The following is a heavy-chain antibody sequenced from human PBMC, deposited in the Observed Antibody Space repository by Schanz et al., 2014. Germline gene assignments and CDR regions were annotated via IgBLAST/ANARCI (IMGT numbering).Heavy chain of an antibody. V-gene: IGHV3-23*04. CDR2: RTGSGTTP. D-gene: IGHD6-13*01. J-gene: IGHJ4*02. CDR1: GFSFRKSA. Sequence: EVQLVESGGGLVQPGGSLRLSCSASGFSFRKSAMSWVRQAPGKGLEWVSARTGSGTTPYYADSVKGRFTISRDNSKSTLDLQMNSLRAEDTAIYYWAKDLAAVSVFDYWGQGSLVTVSP. CDR3: AKDLAAVSVFDY.